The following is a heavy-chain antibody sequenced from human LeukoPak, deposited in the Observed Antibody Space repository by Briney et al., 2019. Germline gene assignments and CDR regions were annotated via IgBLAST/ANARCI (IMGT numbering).Heavy chain of an antibody. V-gene: IGHV4-34*01. J-gene: IGHJ4*02. D-gene: IGHD3-3*01. CDR3: ARRGAYYDFWSGHSLAF. CDR1: GGSFSGYY. CDR2: INHSGST. Sequence: PSETLSLTCAVYGGSFSGYYWSWIRQPPGKGLEWIGEINHSGSTNYNPSLKSRVIISVDTSKKQFSLRLSSVTAADTAVYYCARRGAYYDFWSGHSLAFWGQGTLVTVSS.